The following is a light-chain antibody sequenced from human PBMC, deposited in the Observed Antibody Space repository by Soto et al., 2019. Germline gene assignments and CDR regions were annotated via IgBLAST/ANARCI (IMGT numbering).Light chain of an antibody. CDR1: QSLLHRNGYNY. CDR2: LGF. V-gene: IGKV2-28*01. Sequence: DIVMTQSPLTLTVTPGEPASISCRSSQSLLHRNGYNYLDWYLQRPGQSPQLLIYLGFDRASGVPGRFSGSGSVTDFTLKISGVEAEDVGVYYCMQALQTPRTFGQGTKLEIK. J-gene: IGKJ2*02. CDR3: MQALQTPRT.